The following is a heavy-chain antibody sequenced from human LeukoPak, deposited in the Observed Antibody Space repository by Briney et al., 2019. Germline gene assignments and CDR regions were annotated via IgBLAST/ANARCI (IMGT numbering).Heavy chain of an antibody. CDR1: GFTLSTYY. Sequence: AGGSLRLSCAASGFTLSTYYMNWVRQAPGKGLEWVSIIYSGATTYYADSVKGRFTISRDTSKNTVSLQMNSLRADDTAVYFCARVGDHFHWNLDLWGRGTLVTVSS. V-gene: IGHV3-53*01. J-gene: IGHJ2*01. CDR2: IYSGATT. CDR3: ARVGDHFHWNLDL. D-gene: IGHD3-3*02.